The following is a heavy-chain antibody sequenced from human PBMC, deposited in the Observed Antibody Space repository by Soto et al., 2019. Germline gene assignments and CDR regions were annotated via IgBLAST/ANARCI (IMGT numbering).Heavy chain of an antibody. CDR3: ARDNTSWFDP. Sequence: PSETLSLTCTVSGGSISSGGYYWSWIRQHPGKGLEWIGYIYYSGSTYYNPSLKSRVTISVDTSKNQFSLKLSSVTAADTAVYYCARDNTSWFDPWGQGTLVTVSS. V-gene: IGHV4-31*03. CDR1: GGSISSGGYY. CDR2: IYYSGST. J-gene: IGHJ5*02. D-gene: IGHD5-18*01.